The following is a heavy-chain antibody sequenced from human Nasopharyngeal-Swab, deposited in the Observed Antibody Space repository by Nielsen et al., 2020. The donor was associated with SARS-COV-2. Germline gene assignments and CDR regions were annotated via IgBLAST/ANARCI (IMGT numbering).Heavy chain of an antibody. CDR3: ARDDYGDYGYFGH. CDR1: GYTFSGNY. V-gene: IGHV1-2*02. Sequence: ASVQVSCKASGYTFSGNYIHWVRQAPGQGLEWMGWINPHSRGTKYAQKFQGRVTMTSDTSINTAYMELRRLRSDDTAVYYCARDDYGDYGYFGHWGQGTLVTVSS. CDR2: INPHSRGT. J-gene: IGHJ4*02. D-gene: IGHD4-17*01.